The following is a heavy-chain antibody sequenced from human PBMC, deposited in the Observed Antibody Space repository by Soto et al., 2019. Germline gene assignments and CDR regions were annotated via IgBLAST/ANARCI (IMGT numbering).Heavy chain of an antibody. CDR2: ISANSGNT. Sequence: GASVKVSCKASGYTFTTYGFTWVRQAPGQGLEWMGWISANSGNTHYAQKLQGRVTLTTDTSTTTAYMELRSLRSDDTAVYYCARAARDSSGSYSIYWGKGTLVTVS. CDR3: ARAARDSSGSYSIY. D-gene: IGHD1-26*01. V-gene: IGHV1-18*01. J-gene: IGHJ4*02. CDR1: GYTFTTYG.